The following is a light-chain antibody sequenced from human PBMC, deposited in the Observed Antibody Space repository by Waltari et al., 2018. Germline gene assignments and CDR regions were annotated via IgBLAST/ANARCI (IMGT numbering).Light chain of an antibody. V-gene: IGLV1-40*01. Sequence: QSVLTQPPSVSGAPGQRVTISCTGGSSNIGAGYDVHWYHQVPGTAPKLPIYGTTSRPAGVPDRFSGSKSGTSASLAITGLQAEDEADYYCQSYDSSLSGMLFGGGTKLTVL. J-gene: IGLJ2*01. CDR2: GTT. CDR3: QSYDSSLSGML. CDR1: SSNIGAGYD.